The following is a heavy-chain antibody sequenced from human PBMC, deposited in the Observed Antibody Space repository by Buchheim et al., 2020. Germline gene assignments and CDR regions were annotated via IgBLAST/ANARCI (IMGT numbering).Heavy chain of an antibody. CDR3: ARGFSRKGIAAAGTS. J-gene: IGHJ5*02. V-gene: IGHV4-59*01. Sequence: QVQLQESGPGLVKPSETLSLTCTVSGGSISSYYWSWIRQPPGKGLDWIGYIYYSGSTNYNPSLKSRVTISVDTSKNQFSLKLSSVTAADTAVYYCARGFSRKGIAAAGTSWGQGTL. CDR2: IYYSGST. CDR1: GGSISSYY. D-gene: IGHD6-13*01.